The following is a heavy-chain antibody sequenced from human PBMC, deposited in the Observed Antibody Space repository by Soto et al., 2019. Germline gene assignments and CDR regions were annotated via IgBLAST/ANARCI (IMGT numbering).Heavy chain of an antibody. V-gene: IGHV4-34*01. CDR1: GGSFSGYF. CDR3: ARARY. J-gene: IGHJ4*02. Sequence: PSETLSLTCAVYGGSFSGYFWSWIRQPPGKGLEWIGEINHGGSTNYNPSLKSRVTISVDTSENQFSLKLSSVTAADTAVYYCARARYWGQGTLVTVS. CDR2: INHGGST.